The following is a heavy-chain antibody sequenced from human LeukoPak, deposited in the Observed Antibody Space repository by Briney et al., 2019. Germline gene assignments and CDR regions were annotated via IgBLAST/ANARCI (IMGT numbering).Heavy chain of an antibody. V-gene: IGHV3-64D*06. CDR1: GFTFSTYA. Sequence: PGGSLRLSCSAPGFTFSTYAMHWVRQAPGKGLEYVSAISSNGGSTYYADSVKGRFTISRDNSKNILYLQMSSLRAEDTAVYYCVKDRWIQLWGNFDYWGQGTLGTVS. D-gene: IGHD5-18*01. CDR3: VKDRWIQLWGNFDY. J-gene: IGHJ4*02. CDR2: ISSNGGST.